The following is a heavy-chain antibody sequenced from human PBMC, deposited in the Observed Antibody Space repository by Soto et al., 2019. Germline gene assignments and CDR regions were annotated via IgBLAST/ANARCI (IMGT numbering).Heavy chain of an antibody. CDR2: ITSDTLTI. D-gene: IGHD6-19*01. CDR1: GFKFDIYS. Sequence: EVQLVESGGGLVRPGESLRLSCAASGFKFDIYSMNWIRQAPGKGLAWVSYITSDTLTIRYADSVRGRFIISRDNAGNSVFLQMNSLRDEDTATYYCARSVEGHFDYWGQGALVTVSS. J-gene: IGHJ4*02. CDR3: ARSVEGHFDY. V-gene: IGHV3-48*02.